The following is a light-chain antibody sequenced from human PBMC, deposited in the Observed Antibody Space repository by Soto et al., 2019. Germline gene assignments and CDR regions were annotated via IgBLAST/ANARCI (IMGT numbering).Light chain of an antibody. CDR3: NSYSGGNTLYV. Sequence: QSVLTQLASVAVSPGQSITIPCTGKSNDIGGYNFLSWFQQHPGKAPKLLICDVTRRPSGVSDRFSGSKSGNTASLTISWLQAEEEADYYCNSYSGGNTLYVFGSGTKVTVL. CDR1: SNDIGGYNF. J-gene: IGLJ1*01. V-gene: IGLV2-14*03. CDR2: DVT.